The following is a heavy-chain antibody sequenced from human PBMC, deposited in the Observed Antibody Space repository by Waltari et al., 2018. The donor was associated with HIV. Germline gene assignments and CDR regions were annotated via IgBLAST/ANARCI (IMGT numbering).Heavy chain of an antibody. Sequence: VRLVESGGGVIQPGGSLRPNCGASGFSLRTFGLPVVRQALGRGLEWLAFIPYDGTDEYYLESVKARFTISRDNSKNTLFLQMSGLRTDDTAYYFCAKDLKARGIDPSLLDTWGQGTLVTVSS. V-gene: IGHV3-30*02. CDR3: AKDLKARGIDPSLLDT. CDR1: GFSLRTFG. D-gene: IGHD3-10*01. J-gene: IGHJ1*01. CDR2: IPYDGTDE.